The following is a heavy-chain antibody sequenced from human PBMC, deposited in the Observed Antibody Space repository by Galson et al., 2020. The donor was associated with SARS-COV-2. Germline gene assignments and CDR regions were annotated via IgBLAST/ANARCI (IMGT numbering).Heavy chain of an antibody. V-gene: IGHV3-30*01. CDR2: ISYEGSNK. CDR1: GFTFSSYA. J-gene: IGHJ4*02. CDR3: ARPYSGSYYSYFDY. Sequence: GESLKISCAASGFTFSSYAMHWVRQAPGKGLEWVAVISYEGSNKYYADSVKGRFTISRDNSKNTLYLQMNSLRAEDTAVYYCARPYSGSYYSYFDYWGQGTLVTVSS. D-gene: IGHD1-26*01.